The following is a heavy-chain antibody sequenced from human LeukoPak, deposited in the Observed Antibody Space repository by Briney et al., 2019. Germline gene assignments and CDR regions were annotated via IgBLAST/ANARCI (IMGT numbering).Heavy chain of an antibody. Sequence: GGSLRLSCAASGFPFSSYVMHWLRQAPGKGLEWVAVIWFDGGKIYYADSVKGRFTISRDNSKNTLYLQMNSLRAEDTANYYCSRDIGDAFDIWGPGTMVTVSS. V-gene: IGHV3-33*01. D-gene: IGHD2-15*01. CDR1: GFPFSSYV. CDR2: IWFDGGKI. CDR3: SRDIGDAFDI. J-gene: IGHJ3*02.